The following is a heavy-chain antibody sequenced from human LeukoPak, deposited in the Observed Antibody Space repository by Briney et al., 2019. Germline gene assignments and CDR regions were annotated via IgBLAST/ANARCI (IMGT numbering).Heavy chain of an antibody. Sequence: ASVKVSCKASGYTFTSYHMHWVRQAPGQGLEWMGIINPSGGSTNYAQRFRGRVTMTRDMSTGTVYMELSSLTSEDTAVYYCAKPGGSYWSGYSPSGAFDIWGQGTMVTVSS. V-gene: IGHV1-46*01. D-gene: IGHD3-3*01. J-gene: IGHJ3*02. CDR3: AKPGGSYWSGYSPSGAFDI. CDR2: INPSGGST. CDR1: GYTFTSYH.